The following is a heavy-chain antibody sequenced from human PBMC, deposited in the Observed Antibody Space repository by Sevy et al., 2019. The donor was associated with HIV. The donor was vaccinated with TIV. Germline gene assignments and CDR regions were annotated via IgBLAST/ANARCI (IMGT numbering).Heavy chain of an antibody. CDR2: INHSGST. Sequence: SETLSLTCAVYGGSFSGYYWSWIRQPPGKGLEWIGEINHSGSTNYNPSLKSRVTISVDTSKNQFSLKLSSVTAADTAVYYCARGQIYDYGAELPHNWFDPWGQGTLVTVSS. CDR1: GGSFSGYY. V-gene: IGHV4-34*01. J-gene: IGHJ5*02. D-gene: IGHD4-17*01. CDR3: ARGQIYDYGAELPHNWFDP.